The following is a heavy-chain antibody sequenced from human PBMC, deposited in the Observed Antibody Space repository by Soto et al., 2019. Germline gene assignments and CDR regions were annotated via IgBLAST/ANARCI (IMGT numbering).Heavy chain of an antibody. J-gene: IGHJ6*02. CDR2: MNPNSGST. D-gene: IGHD3-22*01. CDR1: GYTFTSYD. V-gene: IGHV1-8*01. CDR3: ARIHGSGYYYFAYYYYGMDV. Sequence: QVQLVQSGAEVKKPGASVKVSCKASGYTFTSYDINWVRQATGQGLEWMGWMNPNSGSTGYAQKFQGRVTMTRNTSISTAYMELSSLRSEDTAVYYCARIHGSGYYYFAYYYYGMDVWGQGTTVTVSS.